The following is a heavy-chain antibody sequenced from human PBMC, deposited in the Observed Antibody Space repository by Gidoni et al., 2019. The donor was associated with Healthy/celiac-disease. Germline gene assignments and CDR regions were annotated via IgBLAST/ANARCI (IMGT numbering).Heavy chain of an antibody. D-gene: IGHD6-6*01. CDR1: GFTFSSYA. CDR3: ANVPIEYSSSGDY. Sequence: EVQLLESGGGLVQPGGSLSISCAASGFTFSSYAMSWVRQAPGKGLEWVSAISGSGGSTYYADSVKGRFTISRDNSKNTLYLQMNSLRAEDTAVYYCANVPIEYSSSGDYWGQGTLVTVSS. V-gene: IGHV3-23*01. CDR2: ISGSGGST. J-gene: IGHJ4*02.